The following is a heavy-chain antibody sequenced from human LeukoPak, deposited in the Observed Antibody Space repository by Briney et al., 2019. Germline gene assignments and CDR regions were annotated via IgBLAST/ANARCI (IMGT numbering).Heavy chain of an antibody. CDR2: IWYDGSNK. V-gene: IGHV3-33*06. D-gene: IGHD3-9*01. CDR1: GFTFSSYG. Sequence: GGSLRLSCAASGFTFSSYGMHWVRQAPGKGLEWVAVIWYDGSNKYYADSVKGRFTISRDNSKNPLYLQMNSLRAEDTAVYYWAKDFLVNYDILTGYYPYYYYMDVWGKGTTVTVSS. CDR3: AKDFLVNYDILTGYYPYYYYMDV. J-gene: IGHJ6*03.